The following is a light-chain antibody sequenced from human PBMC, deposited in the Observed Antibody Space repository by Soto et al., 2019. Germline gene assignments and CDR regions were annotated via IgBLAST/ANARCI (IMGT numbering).Light chain of an antibody. CDR2: GVR. V-gene: IGLV2-14*01. CDR3: TSYTTSTTLYV. CDR1: SSDVGDYNY. J-gene: IGLJ1*01. Sequence: QSALTQPASVSGSPGQSITISCTGTSSDVGDYNYVSWYQQHPGKAPKLMIYGVRNRPSGVSNRFSGSKSGNTASLTISGLQAEDEADYYCTSYTTSTTLYVFGTGTKLTVL.